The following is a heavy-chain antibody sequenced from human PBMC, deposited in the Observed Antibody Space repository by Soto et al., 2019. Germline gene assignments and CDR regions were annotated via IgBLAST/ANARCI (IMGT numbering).Heavy chain of an antibody. V-gene: IGHV4-30-4*01. CDR2: IYYSGST. CDR1: GGSISSGDYY. Sequence: QVQLQESGPGLVKPSQTLSLTCTVSGGSISSGDYYWSWIRQPPWKGLEWIGYIYYSGSTYYNPSLKSRVTISVDTSKNQFSLKLSSVTAADTAVYYCARGDYYDSSGYYFYFDYWGQGTLVTVSS. J-gene: IGHJ4*02. D-gene: IGHD3-22*01. CDR3: ARGDYYDSSGYYFYFDY.